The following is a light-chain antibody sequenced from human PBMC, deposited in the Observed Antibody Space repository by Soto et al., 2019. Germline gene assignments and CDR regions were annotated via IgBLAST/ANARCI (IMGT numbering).Light chain of an antibody. CDR2: GAS. V-gene: IGKV3-15*01. CDR3: QQYNNWPPIT. CDR1: QSVNSD. Sequence: ELVLSLSLATLSVYPGERATLSCRASQSVNSDLAWYQQKPGQAPRLLIFGASTRATGIPARFSGSGSGTEFTLTISSLQSEDFAVYYCQQYNNWPPITFGQGRRPEIK. J-gene: IGKJ5*01.